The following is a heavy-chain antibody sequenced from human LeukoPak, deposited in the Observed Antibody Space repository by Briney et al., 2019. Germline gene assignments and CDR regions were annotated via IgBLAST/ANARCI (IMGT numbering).Heavy chain of an antibody. CDR2: IYYSGST. V-gene: IGHV4-39*01. Sequence: SETLSLTCTVSGGSFSSSGYYWGWIRQPPGKGLEWIGSIYYSGSTYYNPSLKSRVSISVDTSKNQFSLNLTSVTAADTAVYFCARPGMAATGAFDCWGQGTLVTVSS. J-gene: IGHJ4*02. D-gene: IGHD6-13*01. CDR1: GGSFSSSGYY. CDR3: ARPGMAATGAFDC.